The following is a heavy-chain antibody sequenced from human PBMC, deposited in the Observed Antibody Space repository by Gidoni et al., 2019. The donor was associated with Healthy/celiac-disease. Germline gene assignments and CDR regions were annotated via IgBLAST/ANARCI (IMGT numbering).Heavy chain of an antibody. J-gene: IGHJ6*03. CDR1: GFTCSNAW. CDR3: TSGGDYGYYYYYMDV. Sequence: EVQLVESGGGLVKPGGSLRPSCAASGFTCSNAWMSWVRQAPGKGLEWVGRIKSKTDGGTTDYAAPVKGRFTISRDDSKNTLYLQMNSLKTEDTAVYYCTSGGDYGYYYYYMDVWGKGTTVTVSS. V-gene: IGHV3-15*01. D-gene: IGHD4-17*01. CDR2: IKSKTDGGTT.